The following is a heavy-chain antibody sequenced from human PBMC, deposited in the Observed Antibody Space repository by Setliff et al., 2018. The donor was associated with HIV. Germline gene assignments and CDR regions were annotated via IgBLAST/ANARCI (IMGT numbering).Heavy chain of an antibody. CDR1: AFSFSNNA. CDR2: IKQDGSEK. V-gene: IGHV3-7*01. J-gene: IGHJ4*02. Sequence: PGGSLRLSCVASAFSFSNNAMHWVRQAPGKGLEWVANIKQDGSEKYYVDSVKGRFTISRDNAKNSLYLQMNSLRAEDTAVYYCARVGSSWYSEHYFDYWGQGTLVTVSS. D-gene: IGHD6-13*01. CDR3: ARVGSSWYSEHYFDY.